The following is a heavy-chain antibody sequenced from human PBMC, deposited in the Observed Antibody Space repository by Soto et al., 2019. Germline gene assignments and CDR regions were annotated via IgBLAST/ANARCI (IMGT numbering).Heavy chain of an antibody. V-gene: IGHV1-18*01. CDR3: ARLVDTQWLPFDY. CDR2: ISAYNGNT. CDR1: VYTFTSYG. D-gene: IGHD6-19*01. Sequence: ASVKVSCKASVYTFTSYGSSWVRRAPGQGLEWMGWISAYNGNTKYSQKLQGRVTMTRDTSTSTAYMELSSLRSEDTAVYYCARLVDTQWLPFDYWGQGTLVTVSS. J-gene: IGHJ4*02.